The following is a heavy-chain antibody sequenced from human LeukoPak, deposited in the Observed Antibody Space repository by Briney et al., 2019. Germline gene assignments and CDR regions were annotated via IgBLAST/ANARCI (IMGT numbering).Heavy chain of an antibody. CDR1: GFTFSSYA. CDR2: ISGSGGST. CDR3: AKALPGIAAAGLNNWFDP. D-gene: IGHD6-13*01. Sequence: GGSLRLSCAASGFTFSSYAMSWVRQAPGKGLEWVSGISGSGGSTYYADFVRGRFTISRDNSKNTLYLQMNSLRADDTAVYYCAKALPGIAAAGLNNWFDPWGQGTLVTVSS. J-gene: IGHJ5*02. V-gene: IGHV3-23*01.